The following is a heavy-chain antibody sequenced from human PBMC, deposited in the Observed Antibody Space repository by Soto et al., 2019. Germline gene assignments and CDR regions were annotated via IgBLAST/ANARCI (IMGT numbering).Heavy chain of an antibody. J-gene: IGHJ6*03. CDR3: ARIQNFYYYYMDV. CDR2: IFYSGST. V-gene: IGHV4-39*01. Sequence: QLQLQESGPGLVKPSETLSLTCTVSDGSISSSRDYWGWIRQPPGKGLEWIGSIFYSGSTYYNPSLRSRVTISVDSSKNQFSLRLSSVTAADTAVYYCARIQNFYYYYMDVWGKGTTVTVSS. CDR1: DGSISSSRDY.